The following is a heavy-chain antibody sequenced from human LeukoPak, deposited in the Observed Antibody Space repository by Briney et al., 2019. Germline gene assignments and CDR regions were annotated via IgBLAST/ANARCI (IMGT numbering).Heavy chain of an antibody. CDR2: IFYSGTT. D-gene: IGHD4-23*01. J-gene: IGHJ5*02. CDR3: ARELVYGVDSFLNGFDP. V-gene: IGHV4-39*07. CDR1: GGSISNRKYY. Sequence: SETLSLTCTVSGGSISNRKYYWGWLRQPPWKGLEWFGIIFYSGTTYYNPALESRVPISLDTAKNQLYLKLSSVTAADTAVYYCARELVYGVDSFLNGFDPWGLGTLVTVSS.